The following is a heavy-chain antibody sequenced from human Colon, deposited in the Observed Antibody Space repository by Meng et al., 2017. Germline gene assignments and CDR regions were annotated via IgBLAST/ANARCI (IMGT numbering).Heavy chain of an antibody. CDR3: ARDRKHYGERGWFDP. J-gene: IGHJ5*02. D-gene: IGHD4-17*01. CDR1: GGSISSGDYY. V-gene: IGHV4-30-4*01. Sequence: QWPLQESGPGLVQPSQTLSLTCTVSGGSISSGDYYWSWIRQPPGKGLEWIGYIYYSGSTYSNASLKSRVTISIDRSKNQFSLKLSSVTAADTAVYYCARDRKHYGERGWFDPWGQGTLVTVSS. CDR2: IYYSGST.